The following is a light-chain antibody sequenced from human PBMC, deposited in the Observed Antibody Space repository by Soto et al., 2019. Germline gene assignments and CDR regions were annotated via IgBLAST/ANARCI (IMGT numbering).Light chain of an antibody. V-gene: IGKV3-15*01. CDR2: ATS. CDR1: QSVGNN. CDR3: QQYGDWPLT. Sequence: EIVVTQSPATLSVSPGERATLSCRASQSVGNNFAWYQQKPGQAPRLLIFATSISATGVPARFSASGSVTEFTLTISSLQSEDFAVSYGQQYGDWPLTFGGGAKV. J-gene: IGKJ4*01.